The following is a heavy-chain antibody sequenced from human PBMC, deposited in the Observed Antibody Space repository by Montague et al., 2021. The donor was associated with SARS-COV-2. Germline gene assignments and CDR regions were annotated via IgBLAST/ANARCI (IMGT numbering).Heavy chain of an antibody. D-gene: IGHD2-15*01. J-gene: IGHJ4*02. V-gene: IGHV4-39*01. CDR2: IHYTGTT. CDR3: ANADRCSSGSCYSPFDS. CDR1: GDSVKTNLYY. Sequence: TLSLTCTVSGDSVKTNLYYWGWIRQPPGKGLEWIGNIHYTGTTYYNPSLKSRVTMSVDTSKNQFSLKLTSVTAADTAVYYCANADRCSSGSCYSPFDSWGQGSLVTVSS.